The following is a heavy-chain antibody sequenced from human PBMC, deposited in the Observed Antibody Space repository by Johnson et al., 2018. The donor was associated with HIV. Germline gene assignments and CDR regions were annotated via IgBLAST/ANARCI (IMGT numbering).Heavy chain of an antibody. J-gene: IGHJ3*02. CDR1: GFTVSSNY. V-gene: IGHV3-66*01. D-gene: IGHD3-22*01. CDR3: ARGKYYYVSIGYYGPKTNNGAFDI. Sequence: VQLVESGGGVVQPGGSLRLSCAASGFTVSSNYMSWVRQAPGKGLEWVSVIYSGGSTYYADSVKGRFTISRENSKNTLYLKMNSLRAEDTAVYYCARGKYYYVSIGYYGPKTNNGAFDIWGQGTMVTVSS. CDR2: IYSGGST.